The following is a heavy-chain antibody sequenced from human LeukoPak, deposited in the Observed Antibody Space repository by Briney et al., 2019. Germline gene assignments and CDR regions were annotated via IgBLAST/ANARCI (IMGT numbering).Heavy chain of an antibody. J-gene: IGHJ4*02. CDR3: ARGKPDSSGWYYLPTRGYFDY. CDR2: IYYSGST. V-gene: IGHV4-39*07. D-gene: IGHD6-19*01. Sequence: PSETLSLTCTVSGGSISSSSYYWGWIRQPPGKGLEWIGSIYYSGSTYYNPSLKSRVTISVDTSKNQFSLKLSSVTAADTAVYYCARGKPDSSGWYYLPTRGYFDYWGQGTLVTVSS. CDR1: GGSISSSSYY.